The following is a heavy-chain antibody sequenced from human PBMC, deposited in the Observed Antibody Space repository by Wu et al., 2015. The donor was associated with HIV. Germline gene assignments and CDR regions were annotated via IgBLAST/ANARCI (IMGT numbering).Heavy chain of an antibody. V-gene: IGHV1-69*12. CDR3: ARGALGRSGYYRDYYYYYMDV. CDR1: GGTFSSYA. Sequence: QVQLVQSGAEVKKPGSSVKVSCKASGGTFSSYAISWVRRAPGQGLEWMGGIIPIFGTANYAQKFQGRVTITADESTSTAYMELSSLRSEDTAVYYCARGALGRSGYYRDYYYYYMDVWGKGTTVTVSS. CDR2: IIPIFGTA. D-gene: IGHD3-3*01. J-gene: IGHJ6*03.